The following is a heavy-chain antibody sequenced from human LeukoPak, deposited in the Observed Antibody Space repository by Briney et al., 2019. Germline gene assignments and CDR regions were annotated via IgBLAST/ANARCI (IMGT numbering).Heavy chain of an antibody. D-gene: IGHD4-23*01. CDR1: GGSISSYY. J-gene: IGHJ5*02. CDR2: IYYSGST. CDR3: ARGVGGYGGFDP. Sequence: PSETLSLTCTVSGGSISSYYWSWIRQPPGKGLEWIGYIYYSGSTNYNPSLKSRVTISVDTSKNQFSLRLSSVTAADTAVYYCARGVGGYGGFDPWGQGTLVTVSS. V-gene: IGHV4-59*01.